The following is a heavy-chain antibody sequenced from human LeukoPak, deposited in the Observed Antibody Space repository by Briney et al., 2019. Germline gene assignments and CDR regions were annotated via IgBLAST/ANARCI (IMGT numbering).Heavy chain of an antibody. J-gene: IGHJ5*02. Sequence: SETLSLTCAVSGGSISSGGYSWSWIRQPPGTGLEWIGYIYHSGSTYYNPSLKSRVTISVDRSKNQFSLKLSSVTAADTAGYYCARSIAARPSWFDPWGQGTLVTVSS. V-gene: IGHV4-30-2*01. CDR3: ARSIAARPSWFDP. CDR2: IYHSGST. CDR1: GGSISSGGYS. D-gene: IGHD6-6*01.